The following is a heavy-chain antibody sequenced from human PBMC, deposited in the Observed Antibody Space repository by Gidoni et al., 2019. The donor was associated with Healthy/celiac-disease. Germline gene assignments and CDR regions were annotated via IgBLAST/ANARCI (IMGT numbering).Heavy chain of an antibody. Sequence: QVQLVESGGGLVKPGGSLRLSCAASGFTFSDYYMSWIRQAPGKGLEWVSYISSSGSTIYYADSVKGRFTIARDNAKNSLYLQMNSLRAEDTAVYYCARDSTTALSNYYYYGMDVWGQGTTVTVSS. J-gene: IGHJ6*02. CDR1: GFTFSDYY. D-gene: IGHD4-17*01. CDR3: ARDSTTALSNYYYYGMDV. V-gene: IGHV3-11*01. CDR2: ISSSGSTI.